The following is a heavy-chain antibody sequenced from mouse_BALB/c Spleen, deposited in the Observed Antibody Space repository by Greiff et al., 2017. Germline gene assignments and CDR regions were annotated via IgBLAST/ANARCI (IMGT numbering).Heavy chain of an antibody. CDR1: GYSFTGYY. D-gene: IGHD1-1*01. Sequence: EVKLMESGPELVKPGASVKISCKASGYSFTGYYMHWVKQSHVKSLEWIGRINPYNGATSYNQNFKDKASLTVDKSSSTAYMELHSLTSEDSAVYYCARYYGSSYYYAMDYWGQGTSVTVSS. J-gene: IGHJ4*01. CDR3: ARYYGSSYYYAMDY. V-gene: IGHV1-31*01. CDR2: INPYNGAT.